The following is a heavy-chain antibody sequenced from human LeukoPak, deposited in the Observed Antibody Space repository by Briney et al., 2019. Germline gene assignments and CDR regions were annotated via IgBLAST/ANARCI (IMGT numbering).Heavy chain of an antibody. Sequence: PGGSLRLSCAASGFTFSRNSMNWVRQAPGRGLEWISYISSSSSTIYYADSVKGRFTISRDNAKNSLYLQMNSLRAEDTAVYYCARERGGTGTYGYWGQGTLVTVSS. V-gene: IGHV3-48*04. J-gene: IGHJ4*02. CDR3: ARERGGTGTYGY. CDR1: GFTFSRNS. CDR2: ISSSSSTI. D-gene: IGHD1-1*01.